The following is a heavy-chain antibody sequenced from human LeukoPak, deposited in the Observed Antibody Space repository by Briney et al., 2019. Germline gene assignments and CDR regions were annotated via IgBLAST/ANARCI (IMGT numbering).Heavy chain of an antibody. J-gene: IGHJ4*02. CDR2: IKSKTDGGTT. V-gene: IGHV3-15*01. Sequence: AGGSLRLSCAASGFTFSNAWVSWVRQAPGKGLEWVGRIKSKTDGGTTDYAAPVKGRFTISRDDSKNTLYLQMNSLKTEDTAVYYCTTVSRNYYGSGSHDYWGQGTLVTVSS. D-gene: IGHD3-10*01. CDR3: TTVSRNYYGSGSHDY. CDR1: GFTFSNAW.